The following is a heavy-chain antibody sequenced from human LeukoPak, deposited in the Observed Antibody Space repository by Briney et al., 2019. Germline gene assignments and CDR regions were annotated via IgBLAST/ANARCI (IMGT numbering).Heavy chain of an antibody. V-gene: IGHV4-34*01. CDR3: ARGLRYYGSGSYYSGGGYFDY. J-gene: IGHJ4*02. D-gene: IGHD3-10*01. CDR2: INLSGST. Sequence: SETLSLTCAVYGGSFSGYYWCWIRQPPATGLEWVGEINLSGSTNYNPSLTSRVTISVATSKNQFSLKLSSVTAADTAVYYCARGLRYYGSGSYYSGGGYFDYWGQGTLVTVSS. CDR1: GGSFSGYY.